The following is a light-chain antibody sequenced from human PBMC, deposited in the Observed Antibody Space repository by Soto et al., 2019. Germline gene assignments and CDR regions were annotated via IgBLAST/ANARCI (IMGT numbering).Light chain of an antibody. CDR3: QQSYSLPLT. CDR1: QTIGTY. Sequence: DIPMTQSPSSLSASVGDRVTITCRASQTIGTYLYWYQQKPGKAPKLLIYAASSLQSGVPSRFSGSGSGTDFTLTISSLHPEDFATYYCQQSYSLPLTFGGGTKVDTK. V-gene: IGKV1-39*01. CDR2: AAS. J-gene: IGKJ4*01.